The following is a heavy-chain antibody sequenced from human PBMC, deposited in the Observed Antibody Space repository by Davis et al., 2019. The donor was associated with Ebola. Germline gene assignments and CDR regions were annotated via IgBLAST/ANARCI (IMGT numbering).Heavy chain of an antibody. V-gene: IGHV3-23*01. CDR1: VITFSSYA. J-gene: IGHJ2*01. CDR2: ISGSGGST. Sequence: GGSLRLSCTDSVITFSSYAMTWVRQAPGKGLEWVSAISGSGGSTYYADSVKGRFTISRDNSRNTLYLQTNSLRAEDTALYYCAKDGGNYPYWYFDLWGRGTLVTVSS. D-gene: IGHD1-7*01. CDR3: AKDGGNYPYWYFDL.